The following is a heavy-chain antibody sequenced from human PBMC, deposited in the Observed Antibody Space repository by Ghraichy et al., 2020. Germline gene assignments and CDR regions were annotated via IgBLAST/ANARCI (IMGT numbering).Heavy chain of an antibody. CDR3: ARGVAYYFDY. CDR2: FSDSGNA. J-gene: IGHJ4*02. V-gene: IGHV3-23*01. CDR1: GFIVSGYT. Sequence: GGSLRLSCTASGFIVSGYTMRWVRQAPGKGLQWVSTFSDSGNAYYADSVKGRFTISRDNSKNTLYLQMNSLKAEDTAVYYCARGVAYYFDYWGQGILVSVSS.